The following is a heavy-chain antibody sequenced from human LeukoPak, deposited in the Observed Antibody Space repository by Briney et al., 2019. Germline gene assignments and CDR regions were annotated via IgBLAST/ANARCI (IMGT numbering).Heavy chain of an antibody. J-gene: IGHJ4*02. CDR2: IYYSGST. V-gene: IGHV4-61*01. D-gene: IGHD6-19*01. CDR3: ARGGWGFDY. Sequence: SETLSLTCTVFGGSVSSRSYYWGWIRQPPGKGLEWIGYIYYSGSTNYNPSLKSRVTISVDTSKNQFSLKLSSVTAADTAVYYCARGGWGFDYWGQGTLVTVSS. CDR1: GGSVSSRSYY.